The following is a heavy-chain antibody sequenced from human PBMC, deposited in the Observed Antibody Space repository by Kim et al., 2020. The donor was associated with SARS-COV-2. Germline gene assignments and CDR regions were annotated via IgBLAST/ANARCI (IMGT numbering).Heavy chain of an antibody. CDR1: GGSISSGSYY. D-gene: IGHD6-13*01. Sequence: SETLSLTCTVSGGSISSGSYYWSWIRQPAGKGLEWIGRIYTSGSTNYNPSLKSRVTISVDTSKNQFSLKLSSVTAADTAVYYCARDIRGSSTPVGASGMDVWGQGTTVTVSS. CDR2: IYTSGST. V-gene: IGHV4-61*02. J-gene: IGHJ6*02. CDR3: ARDIRGSSTPVGASGMDV.